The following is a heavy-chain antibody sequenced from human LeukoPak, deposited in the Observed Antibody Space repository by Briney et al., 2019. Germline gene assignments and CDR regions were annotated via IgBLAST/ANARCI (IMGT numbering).Heavy chain of an antibody. V-gene: IGHV3-21*01. D-gene: IGHD3-10*01. CDR1: GFTFSSYS. J-gene: IGHJ3*02. CDR3: ARDQSPGEDFDI. Sequence: PGGSLRLSCAASGFTFSSYSMNWVRQAPGKGLEWVSSISSSSSYIYYADSVKGRFTISRDNAKNSLYLQMNSLRAEDTAVYYCARDQSPGEDFDIWGQGTMVTVSS. CDR2: ISSSSSYI.